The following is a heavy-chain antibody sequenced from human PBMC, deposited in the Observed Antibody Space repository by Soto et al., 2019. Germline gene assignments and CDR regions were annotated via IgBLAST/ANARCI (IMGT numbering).Heavy chain of an antibody. D-gene: IGHD5-12*01. V-gene: IGHV4-30-2*01. Sequence: SETLSLTCAVSGGSISSGGYSWSWIRQPPGKGLEWIGYIYHSGSTYYTSSLKSRVTISVDTSRNQFSLKLNSVTAADTAVYYCARRIVATEMFDYWGQGTLVTVSS. CDR1: GGSISSGGYS. J-gene: IGHJ4*02. CDR2: IYHSGST. CDR3: ARRIVATEMFDY.